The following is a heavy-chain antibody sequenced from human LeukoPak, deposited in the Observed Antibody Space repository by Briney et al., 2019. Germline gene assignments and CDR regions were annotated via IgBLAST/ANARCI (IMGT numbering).Heavy chain of an antibody. Sequence: ASVKVSCKASGYTFTGYYMHWVRQAPGQGLEWMGWINPNSGGTNYAQKFQGRVTMTGDRSISTAYMEVSRLRSDDTAVYYCARERTPGSGYGVDYWGQGTVVTVSS. CDR3: ARERTPGSGYGVDY. V-gene: IGHV1-2*02. D-gene: IGHD6-25*01. J-gene: IGHJ4*02. CDR1: GYTFTGYY. CDR2: INPNSGGT.